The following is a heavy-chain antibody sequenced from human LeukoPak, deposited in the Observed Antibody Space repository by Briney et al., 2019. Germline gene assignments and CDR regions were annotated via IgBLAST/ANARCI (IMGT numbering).Heavy chain of an antibody. J-gene: IGHJ4*02. CDR3: ASSSIASLGVFDY. Sequence: KPSETLSLTCTASGGSISSGGYYWSWIRQHPGKGLEWIGYIYYSGSTYYNPSLKSRVTISVDTSKNQFSLKLSSVTAADTAVYYCASSSIASLGVFDYWGQGTLVTVSS. CDR2: IYYSGST. CDR1: GGSISSGGYY. V-gene: IGHV4-31*03. D-gene: IGHD6-6*01.